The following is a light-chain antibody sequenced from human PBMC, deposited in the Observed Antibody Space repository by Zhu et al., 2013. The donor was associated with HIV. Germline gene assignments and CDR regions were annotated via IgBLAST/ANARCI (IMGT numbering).Light chain of an antibody. CDR2: WAS. CDR3: QQYNSYLWT. V-gene: IGKV4-1*01. CDR1: QSILYSSNNKTF. J-gene: IGKJ1*01. Sequence: DIVMTQTPASLAVSLGERVTINCKSSQSILYSSNNKTFLAWYQQRPGQPPKMLIHWASTRTSGVPDRFSGSGSGTEFTLTISSLQADDLGTYYCQQYNSYLWTFGQGTKVE.